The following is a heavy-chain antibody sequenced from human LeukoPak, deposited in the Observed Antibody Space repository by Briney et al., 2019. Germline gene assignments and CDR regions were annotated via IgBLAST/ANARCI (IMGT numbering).Heavy chain of an antibody. J-gene: IGHJ5*02. V-gene: IGHV4-39*07. CDR2: IYYSGST. D-gene: IGHD2-2*02. CDR1: GGSISSGSYY. CDR3: ARVRWDIVVVPAAIPYNWFDP. Sequence: SETLSLTCTVSGGSISSGSYYWSWIRQPPGKGLEWIGSIYYSGSTYYNPSLKSRVTISVDTSKNQFSLKLSSVTAADTAVYYCARVRWDIVVVPAAIPYNWFDPWGQGTLVTVSS.